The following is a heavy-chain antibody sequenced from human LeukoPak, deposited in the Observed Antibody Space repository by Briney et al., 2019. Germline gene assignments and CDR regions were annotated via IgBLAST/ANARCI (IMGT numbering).Heavy chain of an antibody. Sequence: PSETLSLTCTVSGGSISSYYWSWIRQPPGKGLEWIGYIYYSGSTNYNPSLKSRVTISVDTSKNQFSLKLSSVTAADTAVYYCARGDSSGWYPPAFDYWGQGTLVTVSS. V-gene: IGHV4-59*01. D-gene: IGHD6-19*01. J-gene: IGHJ4*02. CDR3: ARGDSSGWYPPAFDY. CDR1: GGSISSYY. CDR2: IYYSGST.